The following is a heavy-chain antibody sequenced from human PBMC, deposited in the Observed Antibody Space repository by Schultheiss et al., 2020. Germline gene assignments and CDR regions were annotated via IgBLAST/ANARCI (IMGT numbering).Heavy chain of an antibody. Sequence: SETLSLTCTVSGGSISSSSYYWGWIRQPPGKGLEWIGSIYYSGSTYYNPSLKSRVTISVDTSKNQFSLKLSSVTAADTAVYYCARHPNLITIFGVVIDLSWFDPWGQGTLVTVSS. J-gene: IGHJ5*02. CDR3: ARHPNLITIFGVVIDLSWFDP. CDR1: GGSISSSSYY. D-gene: IGHD3-3*01. V-gene: IGHV4-39*01. CDR2: IYYSGST.